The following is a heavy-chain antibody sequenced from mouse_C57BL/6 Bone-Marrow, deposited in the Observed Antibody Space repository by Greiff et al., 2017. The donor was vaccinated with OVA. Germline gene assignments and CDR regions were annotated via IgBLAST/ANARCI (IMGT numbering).Heavy chain of an antibody. D-gene: IGHD2-1*01. CDR3: ASTVYGNLYYAMDY. CDR1: GYTFTSYW. Sequence: VQLKQPGAELVRPGSSVKLSCKASGYTFTSYWMHWVKQRPIQGLEWIGNIDPSDSETHYNQKFKDKATLTVDKSSSTAYMQLSSLTSEDSAVYYCASTVYGNLYYAMDYWGQGTSVTVSS. CDR2: IDPSDSET. J-gene: IGHJ4*01. V-gene: IGHV1-52*01.